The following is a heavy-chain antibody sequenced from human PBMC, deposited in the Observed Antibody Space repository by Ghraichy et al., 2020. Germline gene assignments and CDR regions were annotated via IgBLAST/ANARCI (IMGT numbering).Heavy chain of an antibody. CDR2: INQDGSER. Sequence: GASLRLSCAASGFTFSTYWMSWVRQAPGKGLEWVANINQDGSERNYVDSVKGRLTISRDNTKNSLYLQMNSLRDEDTAVYYCAREDGSPDWWGQGTLVTVSS. D-gene: IGHD3-10*01. CDR3: AREDGSPDW. J-gene: IGHJ4*02. CDR1: GFTFSTYW. V-gene: IGHV3-7*03.